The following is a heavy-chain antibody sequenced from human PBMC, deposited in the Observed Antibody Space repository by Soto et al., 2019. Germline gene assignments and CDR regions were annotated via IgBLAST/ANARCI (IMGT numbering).Heavy chain of an antibody. CDR3: ATDRQWELLGTFDY. D-gene: IGHD1-26*01. Sequence: EVQLLESGGGLVQPGGSLRLSCAASGFTFSSFAMTWVRQAPGKGLEWVSAISRSGGSTYYADSVKGRFTISRDDSKNTLYLQMVSLRAEDTAVYDCATDRQWELLGTFDYWGQGTLVTVSS. J-gene: IGHJ4*02. CDR2: ISRSGGST. CDR1: GFTFSSFA. V-gene: IGHV3-23*01.